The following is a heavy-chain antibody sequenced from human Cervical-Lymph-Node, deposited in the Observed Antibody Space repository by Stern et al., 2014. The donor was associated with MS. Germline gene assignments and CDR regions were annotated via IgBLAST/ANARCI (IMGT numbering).Heavy chain of an antibody. CDR3: ARVTGRGTRQYWFDS. D-gene: IGHD1-26*01. CDR2: IYSDGNT. Sequence: QVQLQESGPGLVKPSETVSLTCTVSGGSLTSKYWNWIRQPPGKGLEWIGYIYSDGNTNYNPSLKNRVTISLDTSTNQFSLSLTSVTAADTAVYYCARVTGRGTRQYWFDSWGQGTLLTVSS. CDR1: GGSLTSKY. V-gene: IGHV4-59*01. J-gene: IGHJ5*01.